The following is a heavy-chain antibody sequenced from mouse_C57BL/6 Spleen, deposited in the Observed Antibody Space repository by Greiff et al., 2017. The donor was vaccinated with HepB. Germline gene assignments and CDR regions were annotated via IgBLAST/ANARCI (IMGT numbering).Heavy chain of an antibody. D-gene: IGHD1-1*01. Sequence: VQLQQSGPELLKPGPSVKISCKASVSSFTASSMHWVKQSHGNILDWIGYIYPYNGVSSYNQKLKGKATLTEDKSSSTAYMELRSLTSEDSAVYYCARNYGSSYPYYFDYWGQGTTLTVSS. CDR3: ARNYGSSYPYYFDY. V-gene: IGHV1-31*01. CDR2: IYPYNGVS. CDR1: VSSFTASS. J-gene: IGHJ2*01.